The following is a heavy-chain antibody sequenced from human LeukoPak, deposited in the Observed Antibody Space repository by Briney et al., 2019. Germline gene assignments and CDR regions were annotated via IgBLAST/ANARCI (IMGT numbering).Heavy chain of an antibody. CDR2: INHSGST. CDR1: GGSFSGYY. Sequence: SETLSLTCAVYGGSFSGYYWSWIRQPPGKGLEWIGEINHSGSTNYNPSLKSRVTISVDTSKNQFSLKLSSVTAAGTAVYYCARRAVSSSNRTPFDYWGQGTLVTVSS. CDR3: ARRAVSSSNRTPFDY. V-gene: IGHV4-34*01. J-gene: IGHJ4*02. D-gene: IGHD1-14*01.